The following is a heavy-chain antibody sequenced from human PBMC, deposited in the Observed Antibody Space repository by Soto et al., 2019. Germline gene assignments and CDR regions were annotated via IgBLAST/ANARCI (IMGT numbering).Heavy chain of an antibody. V-gene: IGHV4-34*01. CDR1: GGSFSGYY. Sequence: SETLSLTCAVYGGSFSGYYWSWIRQPPGKGLEWIGEINHSGSTNYNPSLKSRVTISVDTSKNQFSLKLSSVTAADTAVYYCARGARRIAAAGTRPYYYYGMDVWGQGTTVTVSS. D-gene: IGHD6-13*01. CDR3: ARGARRIAAAGTRPYYYYGMDV. CDR2: INHSGST. J-gene: IGHJ6*02.